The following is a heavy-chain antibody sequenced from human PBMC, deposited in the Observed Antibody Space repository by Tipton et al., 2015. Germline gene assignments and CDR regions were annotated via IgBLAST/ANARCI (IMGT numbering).Heavy chain of an antibody. J-gene: IGHJ5*02. CDR2: VFHTGAT. CDR1: GVSISSYC. Sequence: LRLSCTVSGVSISSYCWTWIRQPPGKGLQWVGNVFHTGATSYNSSLKSRLTFSIDTSKSQFSLRLSSVTAADTAVYYCAAHCISTSCYYWFDPWGQGTLVTVSS. V-gene: IGHV4-59*08. D-gene: IGHD2-2*01. CDR3: AAHCISTSCYYWFDP.